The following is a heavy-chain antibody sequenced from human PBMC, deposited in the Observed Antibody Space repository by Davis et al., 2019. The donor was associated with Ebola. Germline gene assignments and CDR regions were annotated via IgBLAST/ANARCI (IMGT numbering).Heavy chain of an antibody. D-gene: IGHD6-13*01. V-gene: IGHV3-30*02. CDR1: GFTFSSYG. J-gene: IGHJ6*04. Sequence: GESLKISCAASGFTFSSYGMHWVRQAPGKGLEWVAFIRYDGSNKYYADSVKGRFTISRDNSKNTLYLQMNSLRAEDTAVYYCAKDRRAAVGSLIYHYYDGLDVWGKGTTVTVSS. CDR3: AKDRRAAVGSLIYHYYDGLDV. CDR2: IRYDGSNK.